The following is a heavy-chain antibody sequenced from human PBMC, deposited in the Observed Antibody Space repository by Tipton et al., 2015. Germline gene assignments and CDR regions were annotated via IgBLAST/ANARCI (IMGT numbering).Heavy chain of an antibody. V-gene: IGHV4-39*07. CDR3: ARLWGMDV. CDR2: MHYSGST. CDR1: GGSISASSSYY. Sequence: TLSLTCTVSGGSISASSSYYWDWIRQSPGKGLEWIGSMHYSGSTNYNPSLKSRLTISADTSKNQFSLKLSSVTAADTAVYYCARLWGMDVWGQGTTVTVSS. J-gene: IGHJ6*02. D-gene: IGHD3-16*01.